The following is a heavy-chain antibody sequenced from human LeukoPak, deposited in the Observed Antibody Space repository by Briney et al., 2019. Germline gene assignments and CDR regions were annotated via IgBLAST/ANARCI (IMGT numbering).Heavy chain of an antibody. Sequence: SETLSLTCTVSGASITSGSYYWGWIRQPPEKALEWIGTLYSRGNIFYNPSLQSRVTISGDTSKNQFSLKLSSVTAADTARYYCARHRGGYDDRFDYWDQGTLVTVSS. CDR2: LYSRGNI. CDR3: ARHRGGYDDRFDY. CDR1: GASITSGSYY. V-gene: IGHV4-39*01. D-gene: IGHD5-12*01. J-gene: IGHJ4*02.